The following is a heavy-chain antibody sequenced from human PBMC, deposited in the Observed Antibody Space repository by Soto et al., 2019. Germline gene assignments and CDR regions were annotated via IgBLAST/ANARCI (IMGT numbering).Heavy chain of an antibody. CDR2: VFHTGGT. D-gene: IGHD6-19*01. CDR1: SDSIAGENW. CDR3: ARVFSSGSGWMYYFDF. Sequence: QVQLQESGPGLVKPSETLSLTCTVSSDSIAGENWWSWVRQPPGLGLEWIGGVFHTGGTNYNPSLKSRVTMEVDKSTNQFSLKLISATAADTAVYYCARVFSSGSGWMYYFDFWGQGTLVSVSS. J-gene: IGHJ4*02. V-gene: IGHV4-4*02.